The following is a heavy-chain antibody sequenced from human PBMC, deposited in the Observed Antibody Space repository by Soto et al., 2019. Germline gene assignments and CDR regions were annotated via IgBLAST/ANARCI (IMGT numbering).Heavy chain of an antibody. CDR3: AKRGYYYDSSVHNDY. CDR1: GFTFSSYA. CDR2: ISGSGGST. J-gene: IGHJ4*01. V-gene: IGHV3-23*01. Sequence: EVQLLESGGGLVQPGGSLRLSCAASGFTFSSYAMSWVRQAPGKGLEWVSAISGSGGSTYYADSVKGRFTISRDNSKNPLNLQMNSLRAEDTAVYYCAKRGYYYDSSVHNDYWGHGTLVTVSS. D-gene: IGHD3-22*01.